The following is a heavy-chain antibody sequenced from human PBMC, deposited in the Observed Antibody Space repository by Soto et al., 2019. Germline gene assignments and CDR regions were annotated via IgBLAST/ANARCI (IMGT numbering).Heavy chain of an antibody. CDR1: GFTFSSYA. D-gene: IGHD5-12*01. CDR3: AVPEMATIPPDY. CDR2: ISGSGGST. J-gene: IGHJ4*02. V-gene: IGHV3-23*01. Sequence: GGSLSLSCAASGFTFSSYAMSWVRQAPGKGLEWVSAISGSGGSTYYADSVKGRFTISRDNSKNTLYLQMNSLRAEDTAVYYCAVPEMATIPPDYWGQGTLVTVSS.